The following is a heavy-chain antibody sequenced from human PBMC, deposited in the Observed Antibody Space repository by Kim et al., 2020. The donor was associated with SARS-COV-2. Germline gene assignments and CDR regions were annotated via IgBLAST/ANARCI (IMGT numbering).Heavy chain of an antibody. V-gene: IGHV1-18*01. D-gene: IGHD3-22*01. J-gene: IGHJ5*02. CDR2: ISPYRGDT. Sequence: ASVKVSCKASGYTFTSYGVSWVRQAPGQGLEWMGWISPYRGDTNYAQKFQGRVTMTTDTSTTTAYTELRSLRSDDTAVYYCARDLYYYDSGGYHDCFDPWGQGTLVTVSS. CDR3: ARDLYYYDSGGYHDCFDP. CDR1: GYTFTSYG.